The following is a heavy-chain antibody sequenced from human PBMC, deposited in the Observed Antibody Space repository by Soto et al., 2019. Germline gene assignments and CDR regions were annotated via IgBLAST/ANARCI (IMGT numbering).Heavy chain of an antibody. CDR3: ARDWGDGYSLGY. CDR1: GGSIISYY. V-gene: IGHV4-59*01. Sequence: QVQLQESGPGLVKSSETLSLTCTVSGGSIISYYWSWIRQPPGKGLEWIGYGNYSGSTNYNPSLKSLVTMSVDTSKNQFSLNLSSVTAADTAVYYCARDWGDGYSLGYWGQGTLVTVSS. CDR2: GNYSGST. D-gene: IGHD4-4*01. J-gene: IGHJ4*02.